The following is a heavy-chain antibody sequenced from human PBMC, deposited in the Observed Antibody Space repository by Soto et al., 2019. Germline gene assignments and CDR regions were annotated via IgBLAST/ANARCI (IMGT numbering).Heavy chain of an antibody. CDR2: INHSGST. CDR1: GGSFSGYY. V-gene: IGHV4-34*01. Sequence: QVQLQQWGAGLLKPSETLSLTCAVYGGSFSGYYWSWIRQPPGKGLEWIGEINHSGSTNYNPSLKSRVTISVDTSKNQFSLKRSSVTAADTAVYYCARVRIAAAHDYYYYMDVWGKGTTVTVSS. D-gene: IGHD6-13*01. J-gene: IGHJ6*03. CDR3: ARVRIAAAHDYYYYMDV.